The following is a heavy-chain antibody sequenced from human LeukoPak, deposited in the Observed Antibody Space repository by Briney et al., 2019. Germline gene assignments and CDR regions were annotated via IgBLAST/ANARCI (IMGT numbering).Heavy chain of an antibody. CDR2: IKSKTDGGIT. D-gene: IGHD1-1*01. CDR3: TTDPGTGWNDVFGTWYH. J-gene: IGHJ5*02. CDR1: GFTFSNAW. Sequence: GGSLRLSCAASGFTFSNAWMSWVRQAPGKGLEWVGRIKSKTDGGITDYAAPVKGRFTISRDDSKNTLYLQMNSLKTEDTAVYYCTTDPGTGWNDVFGTWYHWGQGTLVTVSS. V-gene: IGHV3-15*01.